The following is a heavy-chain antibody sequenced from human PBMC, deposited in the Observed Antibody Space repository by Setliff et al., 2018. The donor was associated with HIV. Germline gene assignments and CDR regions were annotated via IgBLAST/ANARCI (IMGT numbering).Heavy chain of an antibody. D-gene: IGHD3-16*01. CDR1: GDSISSGSYY. J-gene: IGHJ5*02. CDR2: IHTTGST. Sequence: SENLSLTCSVSGDSISSGSYYWSWIRLPAGKGLEWIGQIHTTGSTNYNPSLKSRVTISIDTSKNQFSLKLNSVTATDTAVYYCAKRTFGSGRFDPWGQGTLVTVSS. CDR3: AKRTFGSGRFDP. V-gene: IGHV4-61*09.